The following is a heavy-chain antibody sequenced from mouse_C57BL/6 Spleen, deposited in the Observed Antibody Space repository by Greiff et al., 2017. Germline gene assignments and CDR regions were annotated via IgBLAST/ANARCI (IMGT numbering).Heavy chain of an antibody. CDR3: TRDNDGYYGAWFAY. Sequence: EVKVEESGEGLVKPGGSLKLSCAASGFTFSSYAMSWVRQTPEKRLEWVAYISSGGDYIYYADTVKGRFTISRDNARNTLYLQMSSLKSEDTAMYYCTRDNDGYYGAWFAYWGQGTLITVSA. CDR1: GFTFSSYA. J-gene: IGHJ3*01. CDR2: ISSGGDYI. D-gene: IGHD2-3*01. V-gene: IGHV5-9-1*02.